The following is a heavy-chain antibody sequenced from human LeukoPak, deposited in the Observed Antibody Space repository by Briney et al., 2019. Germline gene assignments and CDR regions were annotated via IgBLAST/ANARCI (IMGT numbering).Heavy chain of an antibody. CDR1: GFTFSSYS. CDR3: ARDHGGVSGIYSDY. V-gene: IGHV3-21*01. D-gene: IGHD3-10*01. CDR2: ISSSSSYI. J-gene: IGHJ4*02. Sequence: GGSLRLSCAASGFTFSSYSMNWVRQAPGKGLEWVSSISSSSSYIYYADSVKGRFTISRDNAKNSLYLQMNSLRAEDTAVYYCARDHGGVSGIYSDYWGQGPLVTVP.